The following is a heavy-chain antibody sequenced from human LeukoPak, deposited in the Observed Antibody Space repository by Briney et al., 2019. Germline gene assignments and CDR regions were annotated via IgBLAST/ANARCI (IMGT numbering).Heavy chain of an antibody. CDR1: GFTFSSYS. CDR3: ARVRYYYDSSQDY. Sequence: PGGSLRLSCAASGFTFSSYSMNWVRQAPGKGLEWVSSISSSSSYIYYADSVKGRFTISRDNAKNSLYLQMNSLRAEDTAVYYCARVRYYYDSSQDYWGQGTLVTVSS. J-gene: IGHJ4*02. D-gene: IGHD3-22*01. CDR2: ISSSSSYI. V-gene: IGHV3-21*01.